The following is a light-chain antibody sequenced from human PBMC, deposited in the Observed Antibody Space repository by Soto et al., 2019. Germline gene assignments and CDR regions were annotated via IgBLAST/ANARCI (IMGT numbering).Light chain of an antibody. CDR1: SSDVGGYDY. CDR3: SSYTSSSTLV. CDR2: DVS. Sequence: QSALPQPASVSGSPGQSITVSCTGTSSDVGGYDYVSWYQHHPGKAPKLMIYDVSYRPSGVSNRFSGSKSDNTASLTISGLQAEDEADYYCSSYTSSSTLVFGTGTKLTVL. V-gene: IGLV2-14*03. J-gene: IGLJ1*01.